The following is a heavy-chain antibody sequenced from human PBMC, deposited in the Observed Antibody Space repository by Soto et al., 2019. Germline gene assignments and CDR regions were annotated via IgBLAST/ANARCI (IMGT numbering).Heavy chain of an antibody. D-gene: IGHD2-2*01. CDR2: IWYDGSNK. Sequence: PGGSLRLSCAASGFTFSSYGMHWVRQAPGKGLEWVAVIWYDGSNKYYADSVKGRFTISRDNSKNTLYLQMNSLRAEDTAVYYCARATGGYCSSTSCSTYYYYYGMDVWGQGTTVTV. J-gene: IGHJ6*02. CDR1: GFTFSSYG. V-gene: IGHV3-33*01. CDR3: ARATGGYCSSTSCSTYYYYYGMDV.